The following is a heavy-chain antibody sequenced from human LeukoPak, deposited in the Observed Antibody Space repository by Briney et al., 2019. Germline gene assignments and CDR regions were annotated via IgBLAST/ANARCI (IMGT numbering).Heavy chain of an antibody. D-gene: IGHD3-22*01. J-gene: IGHJ4*02. CDR2: INPNSGGT. CDR3: ARESESSFQGLSGY. V-gene: IGHV1-2*02. CDR1: GYTFTGYY. Sequence: ASVKVSCKASGYTFTGYYMHWVRQAPGQGLEWMGWINPNSGGTNYAQKFQGRVTMTRDTSTSTVYMELSSLRSEDTAVYYCARESESSFQGLSGYWGQGTLVTVSS.